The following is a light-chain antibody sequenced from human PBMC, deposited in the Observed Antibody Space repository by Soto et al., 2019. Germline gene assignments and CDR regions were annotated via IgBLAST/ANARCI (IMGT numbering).Light chain of an antibody. CDR1: QSVSSNY. J-gene: IGKJ1*01. V-gene: IGKV3-20*01. CDR2: GAS. Sequence: EIVLTQSPGTLSLSPGERATVSCRASQSVSSNYLAWYQQKPGQAPRLLIYGASSRATGIPDRFSGSGSGTDFTLTISRLEPEDFAVYYCHQYDSWTFGQGTKVDIK. CDR3: HQYDSWT.